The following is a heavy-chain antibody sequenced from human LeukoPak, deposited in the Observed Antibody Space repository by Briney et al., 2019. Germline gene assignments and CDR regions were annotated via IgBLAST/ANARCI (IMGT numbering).Heavy chain of an antibody. J-gene: IGHJ4*02. V-gene: IGHV3-48*04. CDR1: GFTFSNYS. Sequence: GGSLRLSCAASGFTFSNYSMNWVRQAPGKGLEWVSYISSRSRTIYYADSVKGRFTISRDNANNSLYLQMNSLRAEDTAVYYCARVWEGGIYYDIGTKYYFDYWGQGTLVTVSS. D-gene: IGHD1-26*01. CDR2: ISSRSRTI. CDR3: ARVWEGGIYYDIGTKYYFDY.